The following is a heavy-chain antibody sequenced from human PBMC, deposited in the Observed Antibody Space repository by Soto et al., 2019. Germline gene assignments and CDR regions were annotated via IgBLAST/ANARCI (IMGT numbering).Heavy chain of an antibody. V-gene: IGHV1-2*02. J-gene: IGHJ3*02. D-gene: IGHD2-2*01. Sequence: GAAVKVSCKISGHTLPEFSIHWVRQAPGKGLEWMGGFDPEGGGTNYAQEFQGRVTMTRDTSISTAYMELSRLRSDDTAVYYCARSQVPPHDALEIWGQGTMVTVSS. CDR2: FDPEGGGT. CDR1: GHTLPEFS. CDR3: ARSQVPPHDALEI.